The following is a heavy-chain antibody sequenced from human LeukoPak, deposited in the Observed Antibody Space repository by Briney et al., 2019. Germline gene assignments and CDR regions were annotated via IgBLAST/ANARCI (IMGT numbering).Heavy chain of an antibody. J-gene: IGHJ4*02. CDR1: GFTFRDYY. CDR2: ISSTGRTI. V-gene: IGHV3-11*01. D-gene: IGHD3-22*01. Sequence: GGSLRLSCAASGFTFRDYYTSSICHAPGKGLEWVSYISSTGRTIYYTHPAKGRFTFSKDNAKNSLYLKINILRPEAPALYYCARESRPTRSYYDSSQRVWAKGTLVTVSS. CDR3: ARESRPTRSYYDSSQRV.